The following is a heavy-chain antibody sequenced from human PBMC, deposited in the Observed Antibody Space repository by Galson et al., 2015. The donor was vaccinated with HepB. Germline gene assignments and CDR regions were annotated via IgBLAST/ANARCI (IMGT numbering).Heavy chain of an antibody. CDR3: ARDSLGGFGAHDY. CDR2: ISSSRSYI. D-gene: IGHD5-12*01. Sequence: SLILSCAAAGFPFIDITMNWVRQAPRTGLEWISLISSSRSYIYKADSVRGRFTIPRDNAKNSLYLLMNNLRAEDTAVYYCARDSLGGFGAHDYWGQGSLVTVSS. CDR1: GFPFIDIT. V-gene: IGHV3-21*01. J-gene: IGHJ4*02.